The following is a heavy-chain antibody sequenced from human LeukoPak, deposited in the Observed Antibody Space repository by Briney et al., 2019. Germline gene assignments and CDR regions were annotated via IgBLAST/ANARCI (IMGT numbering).Heavy chain of an antibody. CDR1: GGSISSGDYY. Sequence: SETLSLTCTVSGGSISSGDYYWSWIRQPPGKGLEWFAYIYYSGSTYYNPSLKSRVTISVDTSKNQFSLKLSSVTAADTAVYYCAMDPYYYDSSGYYVDYWGQGTLVTVSS. J-gene: IGHJ4*02. D-gene: IGHD3-22*01. V-gene: IGHV4-30-4*08. CDR3: AMDPYYYDSSGYYVDY. CDR2: IYYSGST.